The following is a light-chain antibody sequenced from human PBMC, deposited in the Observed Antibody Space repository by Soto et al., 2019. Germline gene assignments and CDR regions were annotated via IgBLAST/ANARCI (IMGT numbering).Light chain of an antibody. V-gene: IGKV1-5*01. CDR3: QQYNTYST. J-gene: IGKJ5*01. Sequence: DIQMTQSPSTLSASVGDRVTITCRASQSISRWLAWYQQKPGKAPKALIYDASTLRSGVPSRFSGGGSGTEFNLTISSLQPDDFATYFCQQYNTYSTFGQGTRLEIK. CDR1: QSISRW. CDR2: DAS.